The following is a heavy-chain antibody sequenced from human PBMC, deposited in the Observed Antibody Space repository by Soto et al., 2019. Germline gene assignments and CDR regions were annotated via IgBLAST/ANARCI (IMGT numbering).Heavy chain of an antibody. CDR2: IIPIFGTA. J-gene: IGHJ6*02. CDR3: AREGAYDCSGGRCSYDYYGMDV. CDR1: GDSLNSYA. V-gene: IGHV1-69*01. Sequence: QVQLVQSGAEVKKPGSSMKVSCKASGDSLNSYAITWVRQAPGQGLEWMGGIIPIFGTANYAQKFQGRATISADESTSTVYMELSSLRSEDTAVYYCAREGAYDCSGGRCSYDYYGMDVWGQGTTVTVSS. D-gene: IGHD2-15*01.